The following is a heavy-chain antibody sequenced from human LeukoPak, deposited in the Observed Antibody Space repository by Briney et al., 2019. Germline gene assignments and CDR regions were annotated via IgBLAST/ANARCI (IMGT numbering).Heavy chain of an antibody. CDR2: IYYSGST. CDR1: GGSISSSSYY. J-gene: IGHJ5*02. V-gene: IGHV4-39*01. D-gene: IGHD6-13*01. Sequence: SGTLSLTCAVSGGSISSSSYYWGWIRQPPGKGLEWIGSIYYSGSTYYNPSLKSRVTISVDTSKNQFSLKLSSVTAADTAVYYCARNIAAAGFRFDPWGQGTLVTVSS. CDR3: ARNIAAAGFRFDP.